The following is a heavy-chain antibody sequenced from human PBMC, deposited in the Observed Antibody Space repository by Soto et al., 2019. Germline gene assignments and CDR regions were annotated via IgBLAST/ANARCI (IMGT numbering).Heavy chain of an antibody. CDR2: INPSGGST. V-gene: IGHV1-46*03. J-gene: IGHJ5*02. CDR3: ARDPVFSGSGSYYNSPLTWFDP. D-gene: IGHD3-10*01. Sequence: GASVKVSCKASGYTFTSYYMHWVRQAPGQGLEWMGIINPSGGSTSYAQKFQGRVTMTRDTSTSTVYMELSSLRSEDTAVYYCARDPVFSGSGSYYNSPLTWFDPWGQGTLVTVSS. CDR1: GYTFTSYY.